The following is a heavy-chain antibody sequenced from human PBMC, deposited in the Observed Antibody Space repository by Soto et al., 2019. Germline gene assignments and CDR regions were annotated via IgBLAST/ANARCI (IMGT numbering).Heavy chain of an antibody. J-gene: IGHJ4*02. CDR2: ISSSSSTI. Sequence: GGSLRLSCAPSGFTFGNNGMNWVRQAPGKGLGWDSYISSSSSTIYYADSVKGRFTISRDNAKNSLYLQMNSLRVEDTAVYYCARVKYYAIDYWGQGTLVTVAS. D-gene: IGHD1-26*01. CDR1: GFTFGNNG. V-gene: IGHV3-48*01. CDR3: ARVKYYAIDY.